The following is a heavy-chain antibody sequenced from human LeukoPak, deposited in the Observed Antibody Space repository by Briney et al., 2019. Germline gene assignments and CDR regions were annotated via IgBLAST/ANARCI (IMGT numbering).Heavy chain of an antibody. D-gene: IGHD6-13*01. J-gene: IGHJ6*02. CDR3: ARHYGSWYEFYYGMDV. CDR1: GGSISSYY. Sequence: SETLSLTCTVSGGSISSYYWSWLRQPPGKGLEWLGYIYYSGSNNYNPSLKRRVTMSVDTSKNQFSLKLSSVTAADTAVYYCARHYGSWYEFYYGMDVWGQGTTVTVSS. CDR2: IYYSGSN. V-gene: IGHV4-59*08.